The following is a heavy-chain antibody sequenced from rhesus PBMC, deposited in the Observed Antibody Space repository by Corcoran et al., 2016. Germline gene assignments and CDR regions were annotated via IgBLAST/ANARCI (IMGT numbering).Heavy chain of an antibody. CDR1: GFTFNSYD. J-gene: IGHJ4*01. CDR2: IWYTGKPT. CDR3: TRRGTAGNYRNNYFDH. Sequence: EVQLVESGGGLVQPGRSLRLSCTASGFTFNSYDMSWVRQAPGKGLEWVLYIWYTGKPTYYADSGKGLFNITRDKSKNSLSLQMSRLRAEDTAVYYCTRRGTAGNYRNNYFDHWGQGVLVTVSS. V-gene: IGHV3-136*01. D-gene: IGHD4-17*01.